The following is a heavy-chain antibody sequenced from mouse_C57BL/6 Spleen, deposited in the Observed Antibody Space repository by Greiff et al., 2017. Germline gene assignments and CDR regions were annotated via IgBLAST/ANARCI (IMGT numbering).Heavy chain of an antibody. CDR3: VRYRDWYFDV. CDR2: IRSKSNNYAT. V-gene: IGHV10-1*01. Sequence: DVQLVESGGGLVQPKGSLKLSCAASGFSFNTYAMNWVRQAPGKGLEWVARIRSKSNNYATYYADSVKDRFTISRDDSESMLYLQMNNLKTEDTAMYYCVRYRDWYFDVWGTGTTVTVSS. J-gene: IGHJ1*03. CDR1: GFSFNTYA.